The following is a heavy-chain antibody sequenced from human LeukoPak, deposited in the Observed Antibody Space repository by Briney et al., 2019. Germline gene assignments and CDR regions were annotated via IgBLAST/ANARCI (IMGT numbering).Heavy chain of an antibody. CDR3: ARWAGLCTTNNCYNPFDY. CDR2: IIPIFGTT. Sequence: GVSVKVSCKASGGTIRSFAISWVRQAPGQGLEWLGRIIPIFGTTTYAQKFQGRVTIITDASTSTVYMELSGLRSEDTAVYYCARWAGLCTTNNCYNPFDYWGQGTLATVSS. CDR1: GGTIRSFA. D-gene: IGHD2-2*02. V-gene: IGHV1-69*05. J-gene: IGHJ4*02.